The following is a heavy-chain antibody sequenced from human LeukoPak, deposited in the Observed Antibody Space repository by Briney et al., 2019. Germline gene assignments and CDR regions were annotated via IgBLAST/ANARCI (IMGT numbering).Heavy chain of an antibody. D-gene: IGHD4-17*01. Sequence: GGSLRLSCVASGFTFSKYTMSWVRQAPGKGLEWVSGIFGGTTYKTFYADSVKGRFTISRDNSKNTLYLQMNSLGAEDTAVYYCAKDFTTVTTFDAFDIWGQGTMVTVSS. CDR3: AKDFTTVTTFDAFDI. J-gene: IGHJ3*02. CDR2: IFGGTTYKT. CDR1: GFTFSKYT. V-gene: IGHV3-23*01.